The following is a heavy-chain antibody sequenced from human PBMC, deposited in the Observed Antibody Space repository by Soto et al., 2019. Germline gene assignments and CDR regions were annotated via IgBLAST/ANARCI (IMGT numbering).Heavy chain of an antibody. CDR2: ISGSDGKT. Sequence: GESLKISCAASGFSFGSYALSWVRQAPGKGLEWVSTISGSDGKTFYADSVKGRFSISRDTSQSTLYLQMNSLRADDTAMYYCARWSYLDYWGQGTRVTVSS. CDR1: GFSFGSYA. CDR3: ARWSYLDY. J-gene: IGHJ4*02. D-gene: IGHD3-3*01. V-gene: IGHV3-23*01.